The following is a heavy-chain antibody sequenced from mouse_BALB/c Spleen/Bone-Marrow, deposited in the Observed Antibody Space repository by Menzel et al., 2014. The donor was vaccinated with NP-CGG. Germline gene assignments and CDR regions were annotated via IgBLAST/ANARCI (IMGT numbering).Heavy chain of an antibody. V-gene: IGHV1-84*02. CDR1: GYTFTDYY. D-gene: IGHD1-2*01. CDR3: ARRITTATFAY. J-gene: IGHJ3*01. Sequence: VQLQQSGPELVKPGASVKISCKASGYTFTDYYINWVKQKPGQGLEWIGWIYPRNNNTKYNERFKDKATLTVDTPSSTAYMQLSSLTSEDTAVYFCARRITTATFAYWGQGTLVTVSA. CDR2: IYPRNNNT.